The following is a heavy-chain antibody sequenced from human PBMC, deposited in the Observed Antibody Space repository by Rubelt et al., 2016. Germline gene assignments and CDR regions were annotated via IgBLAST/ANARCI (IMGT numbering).Heavy chain of an antibody. D-gene: IGHD3-22*01. CDR1: GYTFTSYA. V-gene: IGHV1-3*01. Sequence: QVQLVQSGAEVKKPGASVKVSCKASGYTFTSYAMHWVRQAPGQRLEWMGWINAGNGNTNYAQKLQCRVTMTTDTSTSTAYMELRSLRSDDTAVYYCASDADYYDSSGYYPYWGQGTLVTVSS. CDR3: ASDADYYDSSGYYPY. CDR2: INAGNGNT. J-gene: IGHJ4*02.